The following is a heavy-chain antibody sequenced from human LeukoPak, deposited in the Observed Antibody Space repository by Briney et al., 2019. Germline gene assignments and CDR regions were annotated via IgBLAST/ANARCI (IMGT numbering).Heavy chain of an antibody. CDR3: AKDLAWWPRYYYYGMDV. V-gene: IGHV3-23*01. CDR2: ISGSGGST. J-gene: IGHJ6*02. CDR1: GFTFSSYA. Sequence: TGGSLRLSCAASGFTFSSYAMSWVRQAPGKGLEWVSTISGSGGSTYYADSVKGQFTISRDNSKNTLYLQMNSLRAEDTAVYYCAKDLAWWPRYYYYGMDVWGQGTTVTVSS. D-gene: IGHD2-15*01.